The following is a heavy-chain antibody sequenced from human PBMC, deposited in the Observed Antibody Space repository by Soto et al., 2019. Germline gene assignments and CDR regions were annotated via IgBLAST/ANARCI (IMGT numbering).Heavy chain of an antibody. Sequence: GESLKISCKASGYSFTSYWIGWVRQMPGKGLEWMGIIYPGDSDTKYSPSFQGQVTISADKSISTAYLQWSSLKASDTAIYYCARRPRMAVAATLGAFDYWGQGTLVTVSS. D-gene: IGHD6-19*01. J-gene: IGHJ4*02. V-gene: IGHV5-51*01. CDR1: GYSFTSYW. CDR3: ARRPRMAVAATLGAFDY. CDR2: IYPGDSDT.